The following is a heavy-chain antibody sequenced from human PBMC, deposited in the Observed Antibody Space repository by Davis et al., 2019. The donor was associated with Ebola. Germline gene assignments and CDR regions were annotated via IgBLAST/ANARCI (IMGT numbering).Heavy chain of an antibody. CDR2: IIPIFGTA. J-gene: IGHJ2*01. D-gene: IGHD2-15*01. V-gene: IGHV1-69*06. CDR1: GGTFSSYA. CDR3: ARPTCSGGSCYSPSDWYFDL. Sequence: SVKVSCKASGGTFSSYAISWVRQAPGQGLEWMGGIIPIFGTANYAQKFQGRVTITADKSTNTAYLELSSLRSEDTAVYYCARPTCSGGSCYSPSDWYFDLWGRGTLVTVSS.